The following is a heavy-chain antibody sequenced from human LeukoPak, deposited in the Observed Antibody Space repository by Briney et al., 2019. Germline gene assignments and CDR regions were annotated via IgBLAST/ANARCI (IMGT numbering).Heavy chain of an antibody. CDR1: GGSISGSKYY. Sequence: PSETLSLTCTVSGGSISGSKYYWGWIRQPPGKGLEWIGSIYYSGNRYYNPSLKSRVTISVDTSKNQFSLKLSSVAAADTAVYYCARVSAGVQLGFTGRYYYCHMDVWGKGTTVAVSS. CDR2: IYYSGNR. J-gene: IGHJ6*03. CDR3: ARVSAGVQLGFTGRYYYCHMDV. V-gene: IGHV4-39*07. D-gene: IGHD3-9*01.